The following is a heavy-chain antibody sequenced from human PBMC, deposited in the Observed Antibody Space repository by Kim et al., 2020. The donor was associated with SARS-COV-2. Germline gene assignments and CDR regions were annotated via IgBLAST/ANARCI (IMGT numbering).Heavy chain of an antibody. D-gene: IGHD3-22*01. CDR2: ISAYNGNT. CDR1: GYTFTSYG. V-gene: IGHV1-18*04. Sequence: ASVKVSCKASGYTFTSYGISWVRQAPGQGLEWMGWISAYNGNTNYAQKLQGRVTMTTDTSTSTAYMELRSLRSDDTAVYYCARVLGGSTYYDKTGYFDYWGQGTLVTVSS. CDR3: ARVLGGSTYYDKTGYFDY. J-gene: IGHJ4*02.